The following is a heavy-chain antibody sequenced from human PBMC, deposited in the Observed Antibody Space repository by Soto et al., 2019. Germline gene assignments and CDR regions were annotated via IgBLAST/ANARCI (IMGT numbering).Heavy chain of an antibody. J-gene: IGHJ6*03. V-gene: IGHV4-31*03. Sequence: SETLSLTCTVSGGSISSGGYYWSWIRQHPGKGLEWIGYIYYSGSTYYNPSLKSRVTISVDTSKNQFSLKLSSVTAADTAVYYCASLYSGYDFYYYYYYMDVWGKGTTVTVSS. CDR3: ASLYSGYDFYYYYYYMDV. CDR2: IYYSGST. CDR1: GGSISSGGYY. D-gene: IGHD5-12*01.